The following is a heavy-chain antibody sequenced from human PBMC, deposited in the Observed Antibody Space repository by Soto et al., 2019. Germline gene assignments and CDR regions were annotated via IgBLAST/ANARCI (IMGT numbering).Heavy chain of an antibody. CDR3: ASLVGYSYLYHH. V-gene: IGHV3-48*02. J-gene: IGHJ1*01. Sequence: GGSLRLSCAASGFTFSSYSMNWVRQAPGKGLERDSYISSSSSTIYYAVSVKGRFTISRDNAKNSLYLQMNSLRDEDTAVYYCASLVGYSYLYHHWGQGTLVTVSS. D-gene: IGHD5-18*01. CDR1: GFTFSSYS. CDR2: ISSSSSTI.